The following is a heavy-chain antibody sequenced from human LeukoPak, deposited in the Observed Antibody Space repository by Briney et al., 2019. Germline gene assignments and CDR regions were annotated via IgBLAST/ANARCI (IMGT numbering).Heavy chain of an antibody. Sequence: SETLSLTCNVSGVSVSTHYWTWIRQSAGKGLEWIGRLYATGNNNYNPSLKSRVTFSVDTSKNQFSLRLTSVTAADTAVYYCSAWGGFGGEYFRYWGQGALVTVSS. CDR1: GVSVSTHY. CDR2: LYATGNN. D-gene: IGHD5-12*01. CDR3: SAWGGFGGEYFRY. J-gene: IGHJ4*02. V-gene: IGHV4-4*07.